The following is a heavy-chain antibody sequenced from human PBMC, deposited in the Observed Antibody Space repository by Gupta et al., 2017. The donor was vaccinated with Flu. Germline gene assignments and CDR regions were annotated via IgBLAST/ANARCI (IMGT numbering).Heavy chain of an antibody. Sequence: EVQLVESGGGLVKHGGSLRLSCAASGFTFSSYSMNWVRQAPGKGLEWVASISGSSSYIYYADSVKGRFTISRDNAKNSLYLQMNSLRAEDTAVYYCARALTEFDWFPDDAFDIWGQGTMVTVSS. CDR1: GFTFSSYS. D-gene: IGHD3-9*01. CDR2: ISGSSSYI. J-gene: IGHJ3*02. V-gene: IGHV3-21*01. CDR3: ARALTEFDWFPDDAFDI.